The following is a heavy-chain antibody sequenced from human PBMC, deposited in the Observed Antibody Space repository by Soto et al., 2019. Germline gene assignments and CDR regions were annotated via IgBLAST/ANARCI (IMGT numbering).Heavy chain of an antibody. D-gene: IGHD5-12*01. CDR1: GGTFTIFA. J-gene: IGHJ4*02. CDR3: VRDLGSGYDPGDY. Sequence: QVQLVQSGAEVKKPGSSVKVSCKASGGTFTIFAVSWVRQAPGQGLEWMGGIIPIIGTTNYAQRFQGRITISGDESTSTAYMELSSLKSEDTAMYYCVRDLGSGYDPGDYWGQGTLVTVSP. CDR2: IIPIIGTT. V-gene: IGHV1-69*12.